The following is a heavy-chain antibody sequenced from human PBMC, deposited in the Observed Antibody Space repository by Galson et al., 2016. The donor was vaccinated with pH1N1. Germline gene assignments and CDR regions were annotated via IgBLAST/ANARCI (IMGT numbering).Heavy chain of an antibody. CDR2: IRPDGSDK. Sequence: SLRLSCAASGFTFRRYGMHWVRQAPGRGLEWVAFIRPDGSDKFYADSVKGRFSISRDNSKNALYMQMNSLSPEDTAVYYCAKDVPWELTPYRIDLWGQGTLVTVSS. D-gene: IGHD1-26*01. CDR3: AKDVPWELTPYRIDL. J-gene: IGHJ5*02. V-gene: IGHV3-30*02. CDR1: GFTFRRYG.